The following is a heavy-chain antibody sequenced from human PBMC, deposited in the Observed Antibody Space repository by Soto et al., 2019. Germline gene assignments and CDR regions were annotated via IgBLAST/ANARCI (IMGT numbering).Heavy chain of an antibody. CDR1: GGSFSGYY. CDR2: INHSGST. CDR3: ARGWGRIFDY. Sequence: SETLSLTCAVYGGSFSGYYWSWIRQPPGKGLEWIGEINHSGSTNYNPSLKSRVTISVDTSKNQFTLKLSSVTAADTAVYYCARGWGRIFDYWGQGTLVTVS. J-gene: IGHJ4*02. D-gene: IGHD7-27*01. V-gene: IGHV4-34*01.